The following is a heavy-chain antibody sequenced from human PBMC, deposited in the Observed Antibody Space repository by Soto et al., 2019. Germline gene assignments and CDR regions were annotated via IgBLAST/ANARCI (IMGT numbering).Heavy chain of an antibody. CDR3: ARDYGSGSYCGY. V-gene: IGHV1-69*13. J-gene: IGHJ4*02. D-gene: IGHD3-10*01. CDR2: IIPIFGTA. Sequence: GASVKVSCKASGGTFSSYAISWVRQAPGQGLEWMGGIIPIFGTANYAQKFQGRVTITADESTSTAYMELSSLRSEDTAVYYCARDYGSGSYCGYWGQGTLVTVSS. CDR1: GGTFSSYA.